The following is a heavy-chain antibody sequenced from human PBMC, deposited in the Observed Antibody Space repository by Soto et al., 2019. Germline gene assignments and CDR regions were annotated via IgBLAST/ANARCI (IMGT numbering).Heavy chain of an antibody. D-gene: IGHD2-2*01. J-gene: IGHJ4*02. Sequence: GGSLRLSCAASGFTFSSYAMHWVRQAPGKGLEWVAVISYDGSNKYYADSVKGRFTISRDNSKNTLYLQMNSLRAEDTAVYYCARDTNHDFDYWGQGTLVTVSS. V-gene: IGHV3-30*04. CDR3: ARDTNHDFDY. CDR1: GFTFSSYA. CDR2: ISYDGSNK.